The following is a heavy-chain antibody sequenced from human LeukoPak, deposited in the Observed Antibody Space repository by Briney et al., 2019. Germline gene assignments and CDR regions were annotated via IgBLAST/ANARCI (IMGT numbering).Heavy chain of an antibody. J-gene: IGHJ6*02. CDR3: ARGPPARLDLYYYYGMDV. CDR1: GGSISSGGYS. CDR2: IYYSGST. D-gene: IGHD6-6*01. V-gene: IGHV4-30-2*05. Sequence: PSQTLSLTCAVSGGSISSGGYSWSWIRQPPGKGLEWIGYIYYSGSTYYNPSLKSRVTISVDTSKNQFSLKLSSVTAADTAVYYCARGPPARLDLYYYYGMDVWGQGTTVTVSS.